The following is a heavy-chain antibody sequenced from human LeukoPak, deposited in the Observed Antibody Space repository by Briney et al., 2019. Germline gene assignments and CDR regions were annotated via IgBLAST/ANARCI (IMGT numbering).Heavy chain of an antibody. CDR2: IKQDGSEK. CDR1: EFTFSSYE. CDR3: ARDRPPLRYSSSSSLMAY. Sequence: PGGSLRLSCEASEFTFSSYEMNWVRQAPGKGLEWVANIKQDGSEKYYVDSVKGRFTISRDNAKNSLYLQMNSLRAEDTAVYYCARDRPPLRYSSSSSLMAYWGQGTLVTVSS. D-gene: IGHD6-6*01. J-gene: IGHJ4*02. V-gene: IGHV3-7*01.